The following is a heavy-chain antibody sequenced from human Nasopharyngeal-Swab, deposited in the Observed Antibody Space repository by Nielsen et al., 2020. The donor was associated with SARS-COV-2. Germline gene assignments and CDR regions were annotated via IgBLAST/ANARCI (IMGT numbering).Heavy chain of an antibody. D-gene: IGHD3-10*01. CDR3: ARRGYGSGSSKYYFDY. J-gene: IGHJ4*02. CDR2: IYYSGST. CDR1: GGSISSSSYY. Sequence: SETLSLTCTVSGGSISSSSYYWGWIRQPPRKGLEWIGSIYYSGSTYYNPSLKSRVTISVDTSKNQFSLKLSSVTAADTAVYYCARRGYGSGSSKYYFDYWGQGTLVTVSS. V-gene: IGHV4-39*01.